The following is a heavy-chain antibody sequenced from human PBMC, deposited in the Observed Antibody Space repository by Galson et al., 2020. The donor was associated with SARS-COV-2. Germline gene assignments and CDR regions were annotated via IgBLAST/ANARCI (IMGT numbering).Heavy chain of an antibody. V-gene: IGHV3-30-3*01. D-gene: IGHD5-18*01. J-gene: IGHJ4*02. CDR3: ARAADQLWLTY. CDR1: GFTFNKYP. Sequence: GGSLRLSCAASGFTFNKYPMHWVRQAPGKGLEWVALISYDGGAKFYADSVKGRFTISRDNANNTLYLQMNSLRVEDTALYRCARAADQLWLTYWGQGTLVTVS. CDR2: ISYDGGAK.